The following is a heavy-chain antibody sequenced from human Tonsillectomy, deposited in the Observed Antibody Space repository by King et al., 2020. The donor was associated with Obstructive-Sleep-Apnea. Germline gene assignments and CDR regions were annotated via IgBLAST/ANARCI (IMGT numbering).Heavy chain of an antibody. CDR2: IYYSGST. D-gene: IGHD5-12*01. CDR1: GGSISSYY. CDR3: ARDSSGYGPFDY. Sequence: QLQESGPGLVKPSETLSLICNVSGGSISSYYWSWIRQPPGKGLEWIGYIYYSGSTNYNPSLKSRLTISVDMSKNLFSLKLTSVTAADTAVYYCARDSSGYGPFDYWGQGTLVTVSS. V-gene: IGHV4-59*01. J-gene: IGHJ4*02.